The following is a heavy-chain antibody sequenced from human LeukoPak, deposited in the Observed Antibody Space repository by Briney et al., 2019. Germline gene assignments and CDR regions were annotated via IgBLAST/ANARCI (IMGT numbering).Heavy chain of an antibody. J-gene: IGHJ4*02. V-gene: IGHV4-31*03. CDR3: ARLYGSGKNYFDY. CDR2: IYYSGST. Sequence: PSQTLSLTCTVSGGCIRSDNYYWNWIRQHPGKGLEWIGNIYYSGSTYYNPSLKSRVTLVVDTSKNQFSLQLTSVSTADTAVYYCARLYGSGKNYFDYWGQGTLVTVSS. CDR1: GGCIRSDNYY. D-gene: IGHD3-10*01.